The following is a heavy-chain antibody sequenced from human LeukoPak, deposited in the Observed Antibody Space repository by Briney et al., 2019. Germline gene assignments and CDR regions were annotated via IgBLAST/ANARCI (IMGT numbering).Heavy chain of an antibody. V-gene: IGHV4-34*01. CDR3: ARTRVVPAAYYYYYMDV. CDR1: GASFSDYY. J-gene: IGHJ6*03. Sequence: SETLSLTCAVYGASFSDYYWSWIRQPPGKELEWIGEVNHSGSTTYNPSLKSRVTISVDTSENQFSLKVSSVTAADTAVYYCARTRVVPAAYYYYYMDVWGKGTTVTVSS. D-gene: IGHD2-2*01. CDR2: VNHSGST.